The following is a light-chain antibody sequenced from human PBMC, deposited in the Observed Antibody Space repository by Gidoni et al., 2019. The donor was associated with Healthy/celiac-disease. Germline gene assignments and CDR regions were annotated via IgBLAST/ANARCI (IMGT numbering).Light chain of an antibody. V-gene: IGKV1-39*01. CDR1: QSISSY. J-gene: IGKJ5*01. Sequence: DIQMTQSPSSLSASVGDRVTITCRASQSISSYLNLYQQKPGKAPKLLIYAASSLQSGVPSRFSGSGSGTDFTLTISSLQPEDFATYYCQQSYSTITFGQGTRLEIK. CDR2: AAS. CDR3: QQSYSTIT.